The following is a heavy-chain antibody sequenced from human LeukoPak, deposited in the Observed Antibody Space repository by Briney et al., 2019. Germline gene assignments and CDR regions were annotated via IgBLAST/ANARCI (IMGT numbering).Heavy chain of an antibody. D-gene: IGHD4-17*01. CDR1: GFTFSSYW. CDR3: VREYGDYEFFFDY. Sequence: GGSLRLSCAASGFTFSSYWMHWVRQAPGKGLVWVSRINSDGSSTIYADSVKGRFTISRDNAKNTLYLQMNTLRAEDAAVYYCVREYGDYEFFFDYWGQGTLVTVSS. J-gene: IGHJ4*02. V-gene: IGHV3-74*01. CDR2: INSDGSST.